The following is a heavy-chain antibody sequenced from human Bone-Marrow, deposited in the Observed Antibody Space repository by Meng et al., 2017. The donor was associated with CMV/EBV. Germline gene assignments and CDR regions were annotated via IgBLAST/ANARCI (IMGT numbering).Heavy chain of an antibody. CDR2: ISWDGVST. CDR3: AKDGRGSSGAYYFDY. J-gene: IGHJ4*02. V-gene: IGHV3-43*01. CDR1: GFTFDDYT. D-gene: IGHD6-6*01. Sequence: GGSLRLSCAASGFTFDDYTMHWVRQAPGKGLEWVSLISWDGVSTYYADSVKGRFTISRGNSKTSLYLPMNSLRTEDTALYYCAKDGRGSSGAYYFDYWGQGTLVTVSS.